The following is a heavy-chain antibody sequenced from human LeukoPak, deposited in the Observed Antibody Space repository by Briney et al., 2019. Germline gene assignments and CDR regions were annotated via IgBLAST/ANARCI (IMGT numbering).Heavy chain of an antibody. D-gene: IGHD1-26*01. CDR1: GFTLTSCT. CDR2: IYTSGMT. V-gene: IGHV4-4*09. CDR3: ARHSNVYSESPRRPFDV. Sequence: PGGSLRLSCTPSGFTLTSCTMPWIRQPPGQGLEWIGYIYTSGMTDPNPSLKSRVTISLDTSKNQLSLNLGSVTAADTAVYYCARHSNVYSESPRRPFDVWGQGTMVPVSS. J-gene: IGHJ3*01.